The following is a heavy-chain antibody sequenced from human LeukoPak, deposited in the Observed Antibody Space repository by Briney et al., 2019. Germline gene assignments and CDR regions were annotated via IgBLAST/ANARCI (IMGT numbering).Heavy chain of an antibody. D-gene: IGHD3-10*01. J-gene: IGHJ4*02. V-gene: IGHV1-2*02. CDR1: GYTFTVYY. CDR3: ARVGLPRGAYRAPLDY. CDR2: INPNSGGT. Sequence: GASVKVSCKASGYTFTVYYMHWVRQAPGQGLEWMGWINPNSGGTNYAQKLQGRVTMTTDTSTSTAYMELRSLRSDDTAVYYCARVGLPRGAYRAPLDYWGQGTLVTVSP.